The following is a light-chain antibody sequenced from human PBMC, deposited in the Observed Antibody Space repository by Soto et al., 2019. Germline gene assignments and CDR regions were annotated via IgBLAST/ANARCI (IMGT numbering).Light chain of an antibody. CDR1: QSVSSTS. J-gene: IGKJ4*01. CDR2: HVS. Sequence: DIVLTQPPGTLYSSPGERAILSCRASQSVSSTSLAWYQQRPGQAPRLLIYHVSSRANGIPDRFSGSGSGTDFNLTISTLEPEDFAVYYCQQYGTSSLSFGGGTRVEI. CDR3: QQYGTSSLS. V-gene: IGKV3-20*01.